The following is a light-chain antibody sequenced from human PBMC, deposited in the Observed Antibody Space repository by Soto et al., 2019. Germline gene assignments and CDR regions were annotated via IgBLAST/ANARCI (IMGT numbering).Light chain of an antibody. CDR3: NAQADNGKNV. Sequence: QSALTQPPSASGSPGQSVTISCTGNSNDVGHSSFISWYQQHPGKGPKLINYEVPKRRSGVPDRFSGSKSGNTASLSVSGLQDEDEAHYFGNAQADNGKNVFGTGTKVTVL. CDR2: EVP. J-gene: IGLJ1*01. CDR1: SNDVGHSSF. V-gene: IGLV2-8*01.